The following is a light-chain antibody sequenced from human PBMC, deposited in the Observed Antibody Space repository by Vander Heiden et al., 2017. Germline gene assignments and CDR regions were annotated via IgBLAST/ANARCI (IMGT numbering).Light chain of an antibody. V-gene: IGLV1-47*01. J-gene: IGLJ1*01. CDR3: AAWDDSLSGLYV. CDR1: SSNTGSNY. Sequence: QSVLPHPPSASGTPGQRVTFSCSGRSSNTGSNYVYWYQQLPVTAPKLLIYRNNQRPSGVPDRFSGSKSGTSASLAISGLRSEDEADYYCAAWDDSLSGLYVFGTGTKVTVL. CDR2: RNN.